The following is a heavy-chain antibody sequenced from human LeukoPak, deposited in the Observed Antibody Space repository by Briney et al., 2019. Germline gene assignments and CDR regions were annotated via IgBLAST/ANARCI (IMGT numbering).Heavy chain of an antibody. J-gene: IGHJ3*02. CDR2: MYTSGST. CDR1: GGSIXXYY. CDR3: ARDRGHAFDI. D-gene: IGHD2-15*01. V-gene: IGHV4-4*07. Sequence: ETLSLXXXXAGGSIXXYYGRWIRQPGGKGREWIGRMYTSGSTNYKPSLKSGVTMSVDMSKKQCSLKLSSVTAADTAVYYCARDRGHAFDIWGQGTIATVSS.